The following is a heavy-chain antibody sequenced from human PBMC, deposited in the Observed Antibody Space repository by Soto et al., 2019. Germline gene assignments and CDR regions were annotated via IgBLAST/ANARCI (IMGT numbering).Heavy chain of an antibody. V-gene: IGHV1-69*01. CDR1: GGTFSSYA. D-gene: IGHD2-8*01. CDR3: ARALNGGGNEGGGDY. Sequence: QVQLVQSGAEVKKPGSSVKVSCKASGGTFSSYAISWVRQAPGQGLEWMGGIIPIFGTANYAQKFQGRVTITADEHTRTAYMEMSNQRFEETAGYYGARALNGGGNEGGGDYWGQGTLVTVSS. CDR2: IIPIFGTA. J-gene: IGHJ4*02.